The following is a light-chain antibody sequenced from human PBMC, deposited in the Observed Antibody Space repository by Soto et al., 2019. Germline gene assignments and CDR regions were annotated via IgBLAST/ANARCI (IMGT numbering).Light chain of an antibody. CDR2: GNN. CDR3: QSYDSRLTAYV. CDR1: SSSIGAGYD. V-gene: IGLV1-40*01. J-gene: IGLJ1*01. Sequence: VLQQPPAVSWAPGQMVTISYPGSSSSIGAGYDVHWYHQLPGAAPKLLVSGNNNRPSGVPGRFSASKSGTSASLAITGLQTEDEAQYYCQSYDSRLTAYVFGTGTKVNVL.